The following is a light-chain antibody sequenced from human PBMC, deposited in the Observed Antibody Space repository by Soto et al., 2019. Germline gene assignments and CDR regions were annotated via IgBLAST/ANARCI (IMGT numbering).Light chain of an antibody. CDR2: DAS. V-gene: IGKV1-5*01. CDR1: QSVSSW. Sequence: DIQMTQSPSTLYASVGDRVTITCRASQSVSSWLAWYQQKPGKAPKLVIYDASSSESGVPSRFSGSGYGTDFTLSISSLQPDDFATYFCQQYKSDPYTFGQGTKLEIK. CDR3: QQYKSDPYT. J-gene: IGKJ2*01.